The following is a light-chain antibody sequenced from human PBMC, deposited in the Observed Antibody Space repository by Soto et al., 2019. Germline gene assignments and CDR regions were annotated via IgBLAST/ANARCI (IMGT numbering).Light chain of an antibody. J-gene: IGLJ2*01. CDR3: HSYDVSLRGPA. CDR1: RSNIGAGYD. Sequence: QSVLTQPPSLSGAPGQRVTISCTGSRSNIGAGYDVHCCQHLPGTAPKVLIFDNSNRPSGVPDRFSGSKSGTSASLAITGLQAEDEAVYYCHSYDVSLRGPAFGGGTQLTVL. CDR2: DNS. V-gene: IGLV1-40*01.